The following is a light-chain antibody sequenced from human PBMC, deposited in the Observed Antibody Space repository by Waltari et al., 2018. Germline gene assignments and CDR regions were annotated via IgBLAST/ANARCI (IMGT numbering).Light chain of an antibody. CDR1: FSNIGNNA. J-gene: IGLJ2*01. CDR2: NNN. Sequence: QSVLTQPPSASGTPGQKVTISCSGTFSNIGNNAVNWYQQVPGMAPKLLIYNNNIQVPGVPDRVSCAKVGTAASLAISGLQSGDEAGYYCVAWDDILDAYVVFGGGTKVTVL. V-gene: IGLV1-44*01. CDR3: VAWDDILDAYVV.